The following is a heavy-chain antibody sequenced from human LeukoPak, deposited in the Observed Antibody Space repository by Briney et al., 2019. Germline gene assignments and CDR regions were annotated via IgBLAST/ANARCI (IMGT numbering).Heavy chain of an antibody. D-gene: IGHD5-18*01. CDR1: GGSISSVSYY. V-gene: IGHV4-39*01. CDR2: IYNSGST. Sequence: SETLSLTCAVSGGSISSVSYYWGWIRQPPGKGLEWIGNIYNSGSTYYNPSLKSRVTISVDTSKNQFSLKLTSVTAADTAMYYCARGGKRRGYSYGFDYWGQGTLVTVSS. J-gene: IGHJ4*02. CDR3: ARGGKRRGYSYGFDY.